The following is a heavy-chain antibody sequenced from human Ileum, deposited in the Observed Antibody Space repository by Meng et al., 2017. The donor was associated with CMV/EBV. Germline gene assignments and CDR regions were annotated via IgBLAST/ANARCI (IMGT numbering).Heavy chain of an antibody. CDR1: SGSFSVFF. Sequence: HQWGAGLLKPSEPLSLNCAVYSGSFSVFFWGLIRQPPGKGLEWIGESSHSGNTKYNPSLKSRVTISVDASKNQFSLNMRSVTAADTAVYYCARGRDFWWEMDYTGQGTLVTVSS. CDR3: ARGRDFWWEMDY. CDR2: SSHSGNT. D-gene: IGHD1-26*01. J-gene: IGHJ4*02. V-gene: IGHV4-34*01.